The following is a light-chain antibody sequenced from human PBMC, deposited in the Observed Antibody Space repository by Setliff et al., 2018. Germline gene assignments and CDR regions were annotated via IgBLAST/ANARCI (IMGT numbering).Light chain of an antibody. J-gene: IGKJ1*01. V-gene: IGKV3D-15*01. Sequence: TRSVSPGERATLSCRTSQRVFGKLAWYQQKPGQAPRLLIYGASTRATGIPARFSGSGSGTEFTLTISSMQSEDFAVYYCQQYDDWPRTFGQGTKVDIK. CDR3: QQYDDWPRT. CDR2: GAS. CDR1: QRVFGK.